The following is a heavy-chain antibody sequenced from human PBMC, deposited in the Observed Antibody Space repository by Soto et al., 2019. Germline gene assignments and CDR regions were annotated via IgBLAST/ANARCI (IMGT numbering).Heavy chain of an antibody. Sequence: QIQLVQSGAEVKKPGTSVKVSCRASGYAFTGYYLHWVRQAPGQGLEWIGGVNPISGDTNYAQNVQDRVIMTRDRSINTVHMELSRLRSSVTADYYCAWEEAFRINMDRGRCFEPWGQGTLVTVSS. CDR1: GYAFTGYY. D-gene: IGHD3-10*01. V-gene: IGHV1-2*02. J-gene: IGHJ5*02. CDR3: AWEEAFRINMDRGRCFEP. CDR2: VNPISGDT.